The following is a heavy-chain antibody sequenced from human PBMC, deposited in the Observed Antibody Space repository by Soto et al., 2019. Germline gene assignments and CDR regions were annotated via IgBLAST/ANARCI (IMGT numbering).Heavy chain of an antibody. CDR1: GFTFSSYG. D-gene: IGHD6-13*01. V-gene: IGHV3-33*06. CDR3: AKGSRQQLPYLFDY. Sequence: GSLRLSCAASGFTFSSYGMHWVRQAPGKGLEWVTVIRYDGSNKYYADSVKGRFTISVDNSKNTFSLQMNSLRAEDTAVYYCAKGSRQQLPYLFDYWGQGTLVTVSS. CDR2: IRYDGSNK. J-gene: IGHJ4*02.